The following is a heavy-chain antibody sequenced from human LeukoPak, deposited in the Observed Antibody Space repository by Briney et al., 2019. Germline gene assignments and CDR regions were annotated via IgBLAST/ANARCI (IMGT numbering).Heavy chain of an antibody. J-gene: IGHJ6*03. CDR2: IGGSGSTK. CDR1: GFSFSSYE. D-gene: IGHD5-24*01. Sequence: PGGSLRLSCAASGFSFSSYEMNWVRQAPGKGLEWVSYIGGSGSTKFYADSVKGRFTISRDNAKNSLYLQMSSLRPEDTAVYYCARERGRVEMATNPRSTYMDVWGKGTTVTVSS. CDR3: ARERGRVEMATNPRSTYMDV. V-gene: IGHV3-48*03.